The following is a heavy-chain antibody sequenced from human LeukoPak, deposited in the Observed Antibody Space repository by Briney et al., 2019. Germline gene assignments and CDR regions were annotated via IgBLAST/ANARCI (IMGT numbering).Heavy chain of an antibody. CDR3: ARDRIAVAGTRYAFDI. CDR1: GFTLSSYA. V-gene: IGHV3-30*04. Sequence: GGSLRLSCAASGFTLSSYAMHWGRQAPGEGLEWGAVISYDGSNKYYADSVKGRFTISRDNSKNTLYLQMNSLRAEDTAVYYCARDRIAVAGTRYAFDIWGQGTMVTVSS. J-gene: IGHJ3*02. CDR2: ISYDGSNK. D-gene: IGHD6-19*01.